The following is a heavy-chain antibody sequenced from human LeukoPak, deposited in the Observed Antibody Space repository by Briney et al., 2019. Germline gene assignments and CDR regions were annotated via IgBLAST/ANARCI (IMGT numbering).Heavy chain of an antibody. V-gene: IGHV3-21*01. CDR1: GFTFSNYE. CDR3: ARDPQSGGNPFY. J-gene: IGHJ4*02. Sequence: GGSLRLSCAASGFTFSNYEMNWVRQAPGKGLEWVSSISSSSSYIYYADSVKGRFTISRDNAKNSLYLQMNSLRAEDTAVYYCARDPQSGGNPFYWGQGTLVTVSS. D-gene: IGHD4-23*01. CDR2: ISSSSSYI.